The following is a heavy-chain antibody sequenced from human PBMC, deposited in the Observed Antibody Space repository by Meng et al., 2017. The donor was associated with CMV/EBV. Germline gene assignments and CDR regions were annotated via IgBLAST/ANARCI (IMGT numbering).Heavy chain of an antibody. J-gene: IGHJ4*02. D-gene: IGHD3-9*01. Sequence: GESLKISCTASGFTFGDYAMSWVRQAPGTGLEWVGFIRSKAYGGTTEYAASVKGRFTISRDDSKSIAYLQMNSLKTEDTAVYYCTRDYAKYYDILTGYYRFGFFDYWGQGTLVTVSS. CDR1: GFTFGDYA. V-gene: IGHV3-49*04. CDR2: IRSKAYGGTT. CDR3: TRDYAKYYDILTGYYRFGFFDY.